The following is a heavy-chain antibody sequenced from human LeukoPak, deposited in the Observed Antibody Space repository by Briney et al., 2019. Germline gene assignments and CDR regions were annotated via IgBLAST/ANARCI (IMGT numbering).Heavy chain of an antibody. CDR2: INHSGST. V-gene: IGHV4-34*01. Sequence: SETLSLTCAVYGGSFSGYYWSWIRQPPGKCLEWIGEINHSGSTTYNPSLKSRVTISVDTSKNQFSLKLSSVTAADTAVYYCARVLGFCSGGSCSSQDAFDIWGQGTMVTVSS. J-gene: IGHJ3*02. CDR3: ARVLGFCSGGSCSSQDAFDI. CDR1: GGSFSGYY. D-gene: IGHD2-15*01.